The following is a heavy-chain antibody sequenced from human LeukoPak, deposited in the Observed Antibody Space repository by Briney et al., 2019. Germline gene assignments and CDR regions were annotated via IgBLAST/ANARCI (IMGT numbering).Heavy chain of an antibody. V-gene: IGHV1-69*04. CDR1: GGTFSSYA. CDR2: TIPILGIA. D-gene: IGHD5-18*01. J-gene: IGHJ4*02. CDR3: ARVDTAMVIDY. Sequence: SVKVSCKASGGTFSSYAISWVRQAPGQGLEWMGRTIPILGIANYAQKFQGRVTITADKSTSTAYMELSSLRSEDTAVYYCARVDTAMVIDYWGQGTLVTVSS.